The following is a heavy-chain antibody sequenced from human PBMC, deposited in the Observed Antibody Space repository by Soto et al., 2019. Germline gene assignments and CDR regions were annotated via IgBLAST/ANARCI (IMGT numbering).Heavy chain of an antibody. Sequence: EVQLLESGGGLVQPGGSLRLSCAASGFTFSSYAMSWVRQAPGKGLEWVSAISGSGGSTYYADSVKGRFTISRDNSKKTLYLQMNSLRAEDTAVYYCAKVIGVDDYRDYNLFDLWGKRTMVTVSS. CDR1: GFTFSSYA. J-gene: IGHJ5*02. D-gene: IGHD4-4*01. CDR3: AKVIGVDDYRDYNLFDL. CDR2: ISGSGGST. V-gene: IGHV3-23*01.